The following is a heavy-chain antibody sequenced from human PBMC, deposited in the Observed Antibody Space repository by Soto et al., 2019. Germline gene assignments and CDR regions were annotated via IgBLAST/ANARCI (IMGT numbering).Heavy chain of an antibody. CDR3: AMLWGWYFDD. V-gene: IGHV4-59*01. CDR1: GGSISSYY. CDR2: IYYSGST. Sequence: QVQLQESGPGLVKPSETLSLTCTVSGGSISSYYWSWIRQPPGKGLEWIGYIYYSGSTNYNPSLKSRVTISVDTSKNQFSLKLSSVTAADTAVYYCAMLWGWYFDDGGRGTLVTVSS. J-gene: IGHJ4*02. D-gene: IGHD2-21*01.